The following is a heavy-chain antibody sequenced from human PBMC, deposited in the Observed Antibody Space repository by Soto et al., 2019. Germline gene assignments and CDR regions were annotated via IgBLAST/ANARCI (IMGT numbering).Heavy chain of an antibody. CDR2: INPNSGNT. D-gene: IGHD2-2*01. CDR1: GYTFTGYY. J-gene: IGHJ6*02. V-gene: IGHV1-18*04. CDR3: ASSFTSSQWRYGMDV. Sequence: GASVKVSCKASGYTFTGYYMHWVRQAPGQGLEWMGWINPNSGNTNYAQKLQGRVTMTTDTSTSTAYMELRSLRSDDTAVYYCASSFTSSQWRYGMDVWGQGTTVTVSS.